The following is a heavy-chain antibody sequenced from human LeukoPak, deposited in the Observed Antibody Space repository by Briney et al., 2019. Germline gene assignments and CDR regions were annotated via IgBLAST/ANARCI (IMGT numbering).Heavy chain of an antibody. CDR2: ISGSGGST. D-gene: IGHD6-13*01. CDR1: GFTFSSYA. Sequence: GGSLRLSCAASGFTFSSYAMSWVRQAPGKGLEWVSAISGSGGSTYYADSVKGRFTISRDNAKNSLYLQMNSLRAEDTAVHYCAREIIVAAGTHFDYWGQGTLVTVSS. V-gene: IGHV3-23*01. J-gene: IGHJ4*02. CDR3: AREIIVAAGTHFDY.